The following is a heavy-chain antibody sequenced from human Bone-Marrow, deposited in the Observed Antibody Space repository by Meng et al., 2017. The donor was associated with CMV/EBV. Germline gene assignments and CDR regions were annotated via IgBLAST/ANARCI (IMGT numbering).Heavy chain of an antibody. J-gene: IGHJ4*02. CDR2: IYSGGSST. CDR1: GFTFSSYA. D-gene: IGHD3-10*01. Sequence: GGSLRLSCAASGFTFSSYAMSWVRQAPGKGLEWVSVIYSGGSSTYYADSVKGRFTISRDNSNSTLYLQMNSLRAEDTAIYYCAKAPFSGGKAVTLDYWGQGTLVTVYS. CDR3: AKAPFSGGKAVTLDY. V-gene: IGHV3-23*03.